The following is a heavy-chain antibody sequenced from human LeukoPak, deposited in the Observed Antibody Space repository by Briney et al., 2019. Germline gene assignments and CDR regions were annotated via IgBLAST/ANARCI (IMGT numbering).Heavy chain of an antibody. CDR3: AREQRGGLSGNLGGLFASYNTYYYMDV. D-gene: IGHD1-26*01. CDR2: INPSDGAT. V-gene: IGHV1-46*01. CDR1: GYTFTMYY. J-gene: IGHJ6*03. Sequence: ASVKVSCKASGYTFTMYYIHWVRQAPGQGLEWMGMINPSDGATTYAQRFQGRVTMTRDMSTTTVYMDLRSLRSEDTAVYLCAREQRGGLSGNLGGLFASYNTYYYMDVWARGTTVTVSS.